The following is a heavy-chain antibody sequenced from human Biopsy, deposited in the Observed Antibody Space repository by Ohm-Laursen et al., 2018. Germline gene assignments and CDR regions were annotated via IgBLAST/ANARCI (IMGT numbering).Heavy chain of an antibody. D-gene: IGHD3-3*01. CDR3: ATPFQYYDSWGGYPPFDH. V-gene: IGHV1-69*17. Sequence: SSVKVSCKASGGTFSNYAISWVRQAPGEGLEWMGGIIAVSGLVNYAPKFQGRVSITADKSTTTAYMELSNLKSEDAAVYYCATPFQYYDSWGGYPPFDHWGQGTLVTVSS. J-gene: IGHJ4*02. CDR1: GGTFSNYA. CDR2: IIAVSGLV.